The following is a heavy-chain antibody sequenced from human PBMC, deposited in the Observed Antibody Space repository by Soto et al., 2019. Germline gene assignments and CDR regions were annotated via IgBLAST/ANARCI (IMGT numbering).Heavy chain of an antibody. V-gene: IGHV3-53*01. Sequence: EVQLVESGGGLIQPGGSLNLSCAASGFTVGNNYMSWVRQAPGKGLEWVSLIYSTGTTKYADSVKGRFTVSRDNAKNTLYLQMNSLRAEDTAVYYCAKDGRGSGSHYTSFGYWGQGTLVTVSS. CDR3: AKDGRGSGSHYTSFGY. D-gene: IGHD3-10*01. J-gene: IGHJ4*02. CDR2: IYSTGTT. CDR1: GFTVGNNY.